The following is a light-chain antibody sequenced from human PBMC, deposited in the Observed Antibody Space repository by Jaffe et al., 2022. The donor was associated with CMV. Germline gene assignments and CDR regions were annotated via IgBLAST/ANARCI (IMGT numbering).Light chain of an antibody. CDR2: GAT. V-gene: IGKV3-15*01. CDR3: QQYNNWPWT. CDR1: QRFSNN. Sequence: EIMMTQSPATLSVSPGERVTLSCRASQRFSNNLAWYQQKGGQPPRLLIYGATTRATGIPTRFSGSESGTDFTLTITSLQSEDFAVYYCQQYNNWPWTFGQGTKVEIK. J-gene: IGKJ1*01.